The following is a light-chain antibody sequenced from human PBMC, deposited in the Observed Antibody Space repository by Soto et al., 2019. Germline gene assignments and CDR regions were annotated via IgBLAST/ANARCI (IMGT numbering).Light chain of an antibody. V-gene: IGLV1-51*01. CDR3: GAWGGGLSAVA. Sequence: QSVLTQPPSVSAAPGQKVTISCSGTSSDIGHNFVSWYQQLPGTAPKLLIYDDNVRPSGVPDRFSGSKSGTSATLGITGLQTGDEADYYCGAWGGGLSAVAFGGGTKLTVL. J-gene: IGLJ2*01. CDR1: SSDIGHNF. CDR2: DDN.